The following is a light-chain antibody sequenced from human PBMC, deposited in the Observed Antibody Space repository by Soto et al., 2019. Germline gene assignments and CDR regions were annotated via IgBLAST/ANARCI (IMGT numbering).Light chain of an antibody. J-gene: IGLJ3*02. CDR1: SSNIGRNY. CDR2: RSN. CDR3: AVWDASLSAWV. V-gene: IGLV1-47*01. Sequence: QSVLTQPPSASGTPGQRVTISCSGTSSNIGRNYVYWYQQLPGTAPKLVIHRSNQRPSEVPDRFSGSKSGTSASLAISGLRSEDEADYYCAVWDASLSAWVFGGGTKLTVL.